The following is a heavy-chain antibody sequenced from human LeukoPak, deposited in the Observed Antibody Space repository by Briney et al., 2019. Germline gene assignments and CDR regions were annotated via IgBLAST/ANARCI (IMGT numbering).Heavy chain of an antibody. J-gene: IGHJ4*02. Sequence: SETLSLTCTVSGGSISSYYWSWIRQPPGKGLEWIGYIYTSGSTNYNPSLKSRVTISVDTSKNQFSLKLSSATAADTAVYYCARLSSSTWNYVNYWGQGTLVTVSS. CDR1: GGSISSYY. V-gene: IGHV4-4*09. D-gene: IGHD1-7*01. CDR2: IYTSGST. CDR3: ARLSSSTWNYVNY.